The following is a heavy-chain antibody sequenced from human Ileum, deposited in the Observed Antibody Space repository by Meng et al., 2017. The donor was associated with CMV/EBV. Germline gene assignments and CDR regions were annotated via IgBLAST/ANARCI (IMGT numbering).Heavy chain of an antibody. D-gene: IGHD6-19*01. V-gene: IGHV4-4*02. Sequence: SETLSLTCAVSGGSISSSNWWSWVRQSPGKGLEWIGEIYHSGTTTYNPSLKNRVIISADTSKNQFFLNLSSVTAADTAIYYCASGGRTGWFPNTEYWGQGTQVTVSS. CDR2: IYHSGTT. CDR1: GGSISSSNW. CDR3: ASGGRTGWFPNTEY. J-gene: IGHJ4*02.